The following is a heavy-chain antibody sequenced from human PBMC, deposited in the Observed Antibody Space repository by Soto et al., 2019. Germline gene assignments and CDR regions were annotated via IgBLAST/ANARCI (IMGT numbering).Heavy chain of an antibody. CDR2: INPSGGST. V-gene: IGHV1-46*01. D-gene: IGHD5-12*01. CDR3: ARDKGDIVATIGAPDY. CDR1: GYTFTSYY. J-gene: IGHJ4*02. Sequence: ASVKVSCKASGYTFTSYYMHWVRQAPGQGLEWMGIINPSGGSTSYAQKFQGRVTMTRDTSTSTVYMELSSLRSEDTAVYYCARDKGDIVATIGAPDYWRQGTLVTVSS.